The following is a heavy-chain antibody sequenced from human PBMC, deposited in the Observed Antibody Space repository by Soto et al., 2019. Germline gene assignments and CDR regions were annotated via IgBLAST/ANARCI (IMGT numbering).Heavy chain of an antibody. J-gene: IGHJ4*02. Sequence: EVQLLESGGDLVQPGGSLRLSCAASGFNVGAFAVNWVRQAPGKGLEWVSGISVSEAFIYYADSVRGRFSTSRDASENSLYLQMNSLRVDGTALYYCTRETVAGITGLDYWGPGTLVTVSS. D-gene: IGHD1-20*01. CDR3: TRETVAGITGLDY. CDR1: GFNVGAFA. CDR2: ISVSEAFI. V-gene: IGHV3-23*01.